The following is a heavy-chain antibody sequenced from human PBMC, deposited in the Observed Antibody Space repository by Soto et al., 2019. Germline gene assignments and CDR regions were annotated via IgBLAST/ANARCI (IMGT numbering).Heavy chain of an antibody. D-gene: IGHD5-12*01. Sequence: SESLSLTCTVSGVSISSSSYYWGWIRQPPGKGLEWLGSIYYSGSTYYNPSLKSRVTISVDTSKNQFYMKLSSVTAADTAVYYCARHSWYSGYGCCYYYYGMDVWGQGTTVTVSS. CDR3: ARHSWYSGYGCCYYYYGMDV. J-gene: IGHJ6*02. CDR2: IYYSGST. CDR1: GVSISSSSYY. V-gene: IGHV4-39*01.